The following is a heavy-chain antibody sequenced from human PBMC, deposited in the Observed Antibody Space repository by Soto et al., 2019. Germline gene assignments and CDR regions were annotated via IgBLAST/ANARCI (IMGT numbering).Heavy chain of an antibody. CDR3: ARGDKGGFDL. V-gene: IGHV3-74*01. Sequence: EVQLVESEGGLVQRGGSLRLSCAASGFTFNYYWMHWVRQAPGQGLVWVSHIHSDGSSTTYADSVKGRFTISRDNAKNTRYLHMNSRRAEDTAVYYWARGDKGGFDLWGQGTTVTVSS. CDR1: GFTFNYYW. D-gene: IGHD2-21*02. J-gene: IGHJ3*01. CDR2: IHSDGSST.